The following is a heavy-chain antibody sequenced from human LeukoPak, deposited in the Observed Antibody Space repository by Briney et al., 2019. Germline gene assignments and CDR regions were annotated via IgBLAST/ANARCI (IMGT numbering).Heavy chain of an antibody. Sequence: KTGGSLRLSCAASGFTFSDYYMSWIRQAPGKGLEWGSYISSSGSTIYYADSVKGRFTISRDNAKNSLYLQMNSLRAEDTAVYYCASGVASYYYGSGSYPADYWGQGTLVTVSS. D-gene: IGHD3-10*01. CDR2: ISSSGSTI. CDR3: ASGVASYYYGSGSYPADY. V-gene: IGHV3-11*04. CDR1: GFTFSDYY. J-gene: IGHJ4*02.